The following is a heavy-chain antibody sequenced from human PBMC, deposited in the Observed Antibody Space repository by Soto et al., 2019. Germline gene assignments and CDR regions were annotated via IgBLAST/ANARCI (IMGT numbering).Heavy chain of an antibody. CDR2: VSYNGNT. CDR3: AREDRKTAPGTLGINVMDV. V-gene: IGHV4-59*01. Sequence: QVQLQESGPGLVKPSETLSLTCTVSGDSISISYWTWIRQPPGKGLEWIGYVSYNGNTNYNPSLKSRVTMSVDTSNNQFSVKLSSVTAADTAVYYCAREDRKTAPGTLGINVMDVWGQGTTVTVSS. CDR1: GDSISISY. J-gene: IGHJ6*02. D-gene: IGHD6-13*01.